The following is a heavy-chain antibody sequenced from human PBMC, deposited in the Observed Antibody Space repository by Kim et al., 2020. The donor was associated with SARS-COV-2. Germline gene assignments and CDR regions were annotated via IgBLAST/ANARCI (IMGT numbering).Heavy chain of an antibody. CDR1: GGSISSSSYY. CDR2: MYYTGST. D-gene: IGHD3-3*01. Sequence: SETLSLTCTVSGGSISSSSYYWGWIRQPPGKGLEWIGSMYYTGSTYYNSSLKSRVTISVDRSRNQVSLKLNSVTAADTAVYYCARGDFLSNWYYFDFWGQGPLVPVSS. V-gene: IGHV4-39*07. CDR3: ARGDFLSNWYYFDF. J-gene: IGHJ4*02.